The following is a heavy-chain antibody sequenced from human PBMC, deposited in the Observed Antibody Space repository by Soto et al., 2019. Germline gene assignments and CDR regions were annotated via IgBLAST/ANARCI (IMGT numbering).Heavy chain of an antibody. CDR2: IYYRGST. J-gene: IGHJ4*02. V-gene: IGHV4-31*03. Sequence: QVQLQESGPGLVKSSQTLSLTCTVSGGSISSGGYYWSWIRQHPGKGLEWIGYIYYRGSTYYNPSLKSRVAISLDTSKNQFSLKLSSVTAAYTAVYFCARVDIRFWSGYYPDYWGQGTLVTVSS. CDR1: GGSISSGGYY. D-gene: IGHD3-3*01. CDR3: ARVDIRFWSGYYPDY.